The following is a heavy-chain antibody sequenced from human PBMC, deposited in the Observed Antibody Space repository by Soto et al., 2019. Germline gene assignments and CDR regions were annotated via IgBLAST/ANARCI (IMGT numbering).Heavy chain of an antibody. D-gene: IGHD4-17*01. V-gene: IGHV4-59*08. Sequence: SETLSLTCTVSGGSISSYYWSWIRQPPGKGLEWIGYIYYSGSTNYNPSLKSRVTISVDTSKNQFSLKLSSVTAADTAVYYCARIYDGDYRLYFDYWGQGPPVTVSS. CDR3: ARIYDGDYRLYFDY. CDR1: GGSISSYY. CDR2: IYYSGST. J-gene: IGHJ4*02.